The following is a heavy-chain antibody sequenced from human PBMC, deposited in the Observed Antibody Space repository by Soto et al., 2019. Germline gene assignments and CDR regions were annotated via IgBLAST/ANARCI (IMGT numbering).Heavy chain of an antibody. Sequence: QVQLVQSGAEVKKPGASVKVSCKASGYTFTSYGISWVRQAPGQGLEWMGWISAYNGNTKYAQKLQVRVTMTTDTPTSTAYMELRRLRSDATAVYCFARDLGQQLFDYWGQGTLVTVSS. CDR2: ISAYNGNT. V-gene: IGHV1-18*01. CDR1: GYTFTSYG. J-gene: IGHJ4*02. CDR3: ARDLGQQLFDY. D-gene: IGHD6-13*01.